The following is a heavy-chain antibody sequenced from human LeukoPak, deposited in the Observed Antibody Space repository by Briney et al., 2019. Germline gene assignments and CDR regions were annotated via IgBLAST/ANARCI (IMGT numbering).Heavy chain of an antibody. CDR1: GFTFSSYG. J-gene: IGHJ4*02. CDR3: AKDPIGGETHFDY. V-gene: IGHV3-30*02. CDR2: IRYDGSNK. D-gene: IGHD2-21*01. Sequence: GGSLRLSCAASGFTFSSYGMHWVRQAPGKGLEWVAFIRYDGSNKYYADSVKGRFTISRDNSKDTLYLQMNSLRAEDTAVYYCAKDPIGGETHFDYWGQGTLVTVSS.